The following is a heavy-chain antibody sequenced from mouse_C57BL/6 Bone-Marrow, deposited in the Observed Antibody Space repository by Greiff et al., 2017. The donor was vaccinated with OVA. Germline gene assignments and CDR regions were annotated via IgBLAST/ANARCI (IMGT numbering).Heavy chain of an antibody. CDR2: ISYDGSN. D-gene: IGHD2-1*01. Sequence: EVQLQQSGPGLVKPSQSLSLTCSVTGYSITSGYYWNWIRQFPGNKLEWMGYISYDGSNNYNPSLKNLISITRDTSKNQFFLKLNSVTTEDTATYYCARGYGNSLDYWGQGTTLTVSS. CDR3: ARGYGNSLDY. J-gene: IGHJ2*01. CDR1: GYSITSGYY. V-gene: IGHV3-6*01.